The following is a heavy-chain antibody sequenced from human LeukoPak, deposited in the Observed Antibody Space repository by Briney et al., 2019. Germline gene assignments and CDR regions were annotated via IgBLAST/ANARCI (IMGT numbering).Heavy chain of an antibody. CDR3: ATDGAGFDT. J-gene: IGHJ5*02. CDR1: GFTFSDYY. CDR2: INIGGTNT. V-gene: IGHV3-11*01. Sequence: GGSLRLSCAASGFTFSDYYMSWIRQAPGKGLEWLSYINIGGTNTHYADSVKSRFTISRDNAKKSLYLEMNNLRAEDTAVYYCATDGAGFDTWGQGVLVTVSS.